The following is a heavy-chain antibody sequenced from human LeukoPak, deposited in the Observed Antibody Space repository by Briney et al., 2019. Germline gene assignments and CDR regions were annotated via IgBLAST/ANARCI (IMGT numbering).Heavy chain of an antibody. Sequence: GGSLRLSCAASGFTFSIYDMHWVRQATGKGLEWVSAIGTAGDTYYPGSVKGRFTISRENAKNSLYLQMNSLRAGDTAVYYCARGVRSSPFWYFDLWGRGTLVTVSS. J-gene: IGHJ2*01. CDR2: IGTAGDT. V-gene: IGHV3-13*01. CDR1: GFTFSIYD. CDR3: ARGVRSSPFWYFDL.